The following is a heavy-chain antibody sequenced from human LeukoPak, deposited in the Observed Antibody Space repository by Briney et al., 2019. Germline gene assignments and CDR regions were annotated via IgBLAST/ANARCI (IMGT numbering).Heavy chain of an antibody. J-gene: IGHJ4*02. V-gene: IGHV3-30-3*01. CDR3: AKVAGEYFDWLLSDLHY. Sequence: GGSLRLSCAASGFTFSSYAMHWVRQAPGKGLEWVAVISYDGSNKYYADSVKGRFTISRDNSKNTLYLQMNSLRAEDTAVYYCAKVAGEYFDWLLSDLHYWGQGTLVTVSS. CDR2: ISYDGSNK. D-gene: IGHD3-9*01. CDR1: GFTFSSYA.